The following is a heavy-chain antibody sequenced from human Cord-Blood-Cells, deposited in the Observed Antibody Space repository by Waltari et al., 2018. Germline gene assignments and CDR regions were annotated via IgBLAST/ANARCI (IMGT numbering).Heavy chain of an antibody. CDR2: IYYSGST. J-gene: IGHJ3*02. V-gene: IGHV4-30-4*08. Sequence: QVQLQESGPGLVKPSQTLSLTCTVSGCSISRGDYYWSWIRQPPGKGLEWIGYIYYSGSTYYNPSLKSRVTISVDTSKNQFSLKLSSVTAADTAVYYCARDQLGDGDAFDIWGQGTMVTVSS. CDR1: GCSISRGDYY. CDR3: ARDQLGDGDAFDI. D-gene: IGHD3-10*01.